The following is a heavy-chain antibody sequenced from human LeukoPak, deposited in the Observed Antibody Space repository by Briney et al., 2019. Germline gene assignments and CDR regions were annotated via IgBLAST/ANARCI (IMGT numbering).Heavy chain of an antibody. D-gene: IGHD3-10*01. CDR1: GGSFSGYY. J-gene: IGHJ4*02. Sequence: SETLSLTCAVYGGSFSGYYWSWIHQPPGKGLEWIGEINHSGSTNYNPSLKSRVTISVDTSKNQFSLKLSSVTAADTAVYYCARGGPRYYYGSGSYRRYFDYWGQGTLVTVSS. V-gene: IGHV4-34*01. CDR3: ARGGPRYYYGSGSYRRYFDY. CDR2: INHSGST.